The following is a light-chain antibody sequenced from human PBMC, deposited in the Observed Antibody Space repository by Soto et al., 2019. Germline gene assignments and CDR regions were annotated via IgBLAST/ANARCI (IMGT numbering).Light chain of an antibody. CDR1: QSVSSSS. J-gene: IGKJ2*01. CDR2: GAS. CDR3: QQYGSSPPMYT. Sequence: EIVLTQSPGTLSLSPGERATLSCRASQSVSSSSLAWYQQKPGQAPRLLIYGASSRDTGIPDRFSGSGSGTDFTHTISRLEPEDFAVYYCQQYGSSPPMYTFGQGTKLEIK. V-gene: IGKV3-20*01.